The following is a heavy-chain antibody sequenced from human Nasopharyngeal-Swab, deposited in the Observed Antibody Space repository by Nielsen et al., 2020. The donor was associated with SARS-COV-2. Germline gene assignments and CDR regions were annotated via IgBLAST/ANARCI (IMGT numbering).Heavy chain of an antibody. D-gene: IGHD6-13*01. CDR3: AKDKKARGDSSSWTTDS. CDR2: ISYDGSNK. Sequence: RQAPGKGLEWVAVISYDGSNKYYADSVKGRFTFSRDNSKNTLYLQMNSLRAEDTAVYYCAKDKKARGDSSSWTTDSWGQGTLVPSPQ. V-gene: IGHV3-30*18. J-gene: IGHJ4*02.